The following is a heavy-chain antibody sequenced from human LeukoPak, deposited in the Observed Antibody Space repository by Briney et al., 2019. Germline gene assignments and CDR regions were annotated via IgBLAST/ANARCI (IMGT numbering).Heavy chain of an antibody. J-gene: IGHJ4*02. CDR1: GYTLTELS. CDR3: ATAEGQVSGWYQVLPDY. Sequence: ASVKVSCKVSGYTLTELSMHWVRQAPGKGLEWMGGFDPEDGETIYAQKFQGRVTMTEDTSTDTAYMELSSLRSEDTAVYYCATAEGQVSGWYQVLPDYWGQGTLVTVSS. V-gene: IGHV1-24*01. CDR2: FDPEDGET. D-gene: IGHD2-2*01.